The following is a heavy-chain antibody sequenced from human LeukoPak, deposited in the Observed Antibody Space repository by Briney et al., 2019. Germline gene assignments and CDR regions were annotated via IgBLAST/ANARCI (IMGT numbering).Heavy chain of an antibody. CDR3: ARVGYSYGYDY. J-gene: IGHJ4*02. CDR2: FYYSGST. CDR1: GGSIRSYY. Sequence: SETLSLTCTVSGGSIRSYYWSWIRQPPGKGLEWIGYFYYSGSTNYNPSLKSRVTISVDTSKNQFSLRLSSVTAADTAVYYCARVGYSYGYDYWGQGPLVTVSS. V-gene: IGHV4-59*01. D-gene: IGHD5-18*01.